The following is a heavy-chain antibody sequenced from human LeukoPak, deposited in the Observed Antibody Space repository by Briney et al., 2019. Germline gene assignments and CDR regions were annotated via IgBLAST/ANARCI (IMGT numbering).Heavy chain of an antibody. CDR1: GFTFSDHY. D-gene: IGHD4-17*01. CDR3: ATHYGDRPFDAFDI. CDR2: TRNKANSYTT. V-gene: IGHV3-72*01. J-gene: IGHJ3*02. Sequence: GGSLRLSCAASGFTFSDHYMDWVRQAPGKGLEWVGRTRNKANSYTTEYAASVKGRFTISRDDSRNSLYQQMNSLKTEDTAVYYCATHYGDRPFDAFDIWGQGTMVTVSS.